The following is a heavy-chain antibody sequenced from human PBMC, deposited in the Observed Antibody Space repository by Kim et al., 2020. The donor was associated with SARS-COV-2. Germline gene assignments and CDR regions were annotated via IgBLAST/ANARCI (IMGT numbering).Heavy chain of an antibody. CDR2: TYYSGVT. D-gene: IGHD3-9*01. CDR3: ARTHDNYQSWYDP. V-gene: IGHV4-30-4*01. Sequence: SETLSLTCSVSGGSMNRDDSCWSWIRQSPGKGLEWIGYTYYSGVTLYNPSLKSRLTISVDKSNNQFSLTLSSVTAADTAVYYCARTHDNYQSWYDPRGQGTLVIVSS. CDR1: GGSMNRDDSC. J-gene: IGHJ5*02.